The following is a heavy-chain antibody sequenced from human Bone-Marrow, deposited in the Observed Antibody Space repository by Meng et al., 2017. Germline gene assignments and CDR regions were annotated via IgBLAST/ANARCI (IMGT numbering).Heavy chain of an antibody. CDR3: ARAAYYIWSGYAP. CDR1: GVSISSSHW. V-gene: IGHV4-4*02. CDR2: IYHDGST. Sequence: QVCGAGPVQPSGTSSLTGAVSGVSISSSHWWCWVRQPPGEGLEWIGEIYHDGSTNYTPSLKSRVTISVDKSKNQFSLKLSTVTAADTAVYYCARAAYYIWSGYAPWGQGSLVTVSS. D-gene: IGHD3-3*01. J-gene: IGHJ5*02.